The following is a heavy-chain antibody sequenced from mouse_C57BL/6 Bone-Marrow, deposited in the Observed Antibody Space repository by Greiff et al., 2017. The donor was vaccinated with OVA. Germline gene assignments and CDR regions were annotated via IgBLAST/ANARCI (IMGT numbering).Heavy chain of an antibody. J-gene: IGHJ2*01. CDR1: GFTFRAYG. V-gene: IGHV5-17*01. Sequence: EVMLVESGGGLVQPGGSLQLSCAASGFTFRAYGMHWVRQAPEKGLEWVAYISSGSSTISYADTVKGRFTISRDNAKNTLFRQMTSLRSEDTAMYYCARHGTLDYWGQGTTLTVSS. CDR3: ARHGTLDY. D-gene: IGHD1-1*01. CDR2: ISSGSSTI.